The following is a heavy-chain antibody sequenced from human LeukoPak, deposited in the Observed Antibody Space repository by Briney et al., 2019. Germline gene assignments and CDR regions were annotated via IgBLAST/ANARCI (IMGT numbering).Heavy chain of an antibody. Sequence: GESLRLSCAASGFTFSSYWMHWVRQAPGKGLEWVSRMNSDGTSTSYADSVKGRFTISRDNAKNTLYLQLNSLRAEDTAVYYCARELRAVVVVAHGFGDWGQGTQVSVSS. D-gene: IGHD2-15*01. V-gene: IGHV3-74*01. CDR1: GFTFSSYW. J-gene: IGHJ4*02. CDR3: ARELRAVVVVAHGFGD. CDR2: MNSDGTST.